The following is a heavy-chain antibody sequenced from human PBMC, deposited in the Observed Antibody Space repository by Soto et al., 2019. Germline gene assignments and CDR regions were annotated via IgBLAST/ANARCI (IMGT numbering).Heavy chain of an antibody. Sequence: QVQLMQSGAEVKKPGASVTISCKASGYTFTSYYIHWVRQAPRQGLEWMAIINPSGGSTNYAQKFQGRVTVTRDPSTSTVNMELSSLGSEDTAVYYCARDLTAADYWGQGTLVTVSS. J-gene: IGHJ4*02. D-gene: IGHD2-21*02. CDR2: INPSGGST. CDR3: ARDLTAADY. V-gene: IGHV1-46*01. CDR1: GYTFTSYY.